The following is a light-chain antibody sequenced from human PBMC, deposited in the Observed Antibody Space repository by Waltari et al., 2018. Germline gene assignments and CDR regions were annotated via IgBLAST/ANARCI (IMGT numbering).Light chain of an antibody. J-gene: IGLJ1*01. Sequence: QSVLTQPPSVSGAPGQRVPIPCTGSSPNLGAAYDVPGSQQLPGTAPKLLIYGNNNRPSGVPDRFSGSKSGTSASLAITGLQAEDEADYFCQSYDSSLSDSYVFGTGTKVTVL. V-gene: IGLV1-40*01. CDR1: SPNLGAAYD. CDR2: GNN. CDR3: QSYDSSLSDSYV.